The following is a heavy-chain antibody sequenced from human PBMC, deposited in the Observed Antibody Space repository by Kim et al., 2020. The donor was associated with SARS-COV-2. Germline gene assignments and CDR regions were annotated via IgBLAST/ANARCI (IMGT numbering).Heavy chain of an antibody. CDR2: INHSGST. V-gene: IGHV4-34*01. Sequence: SETLSLTCAVYGGSFSGYYWSWIRQPPGKGLEWIGEINHSGSTNYNPSLESRVTISVDTSKNQFSLKLSSVTAADTAVYYCARGAGLRGAFDIWGQGTMVTVSS. CDR3: ARGAGLRGAFDI. CDR1: GGSFSGYY. D-gene: IGHD4-17*01. J-gene: IGHJ3*02.